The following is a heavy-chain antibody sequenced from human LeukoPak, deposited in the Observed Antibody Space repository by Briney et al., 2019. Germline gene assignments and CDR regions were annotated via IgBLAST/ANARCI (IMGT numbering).Heavy chain of an antibody. CDR2: INHSGST. CDR1: GGSFSGYY. D-gene: IGHD6-13*01. CDR3: ARGKRGYSSSWYDY. J-gene: IGHJ4*02. Sequence: SETLSLTCAVYGGSFSGYYWSWIRQPPGKGLEWIGEINHSGSTNYNPSLKSRVTISVDTSKNQFSLKLSSVTAADTAVYYCARGKRGYSSSWYDYWGQGTLVTVSA. V-gene: IGHV4-34*01.